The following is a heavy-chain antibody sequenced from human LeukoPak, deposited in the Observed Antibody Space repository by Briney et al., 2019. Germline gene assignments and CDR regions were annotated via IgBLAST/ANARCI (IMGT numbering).Heavy chain of an antibody. CDR3: ARDSYDSVWGSYPRPVDY. V-gene: IGHV4-34*01. J-gene: IGHJ4*02. D-gene: IGHD3-16*02. CDR1: GGSFSGYY. CDR2: INHSGST. Sequence: PSETLSLTCAVYGGSFSGYYWSWIRQPPGKGLEWIGEINHSGSTNYNPSLKSRVTISADTSKNQFSLKLSSVTAADTAVYYCARDSYDSVWGSYPRPVDYWGQGTLVTVSS.